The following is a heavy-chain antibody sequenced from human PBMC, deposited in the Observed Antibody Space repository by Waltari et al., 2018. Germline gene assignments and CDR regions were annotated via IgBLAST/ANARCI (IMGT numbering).Heavy chain of an antibody. Sequence: EVQLLESGGGLVRPGGSLRRSCAASGLTFSTYNLNWVRQPPGKGLELFSSISSDSNFMHYADSVKGRFTISRDNAKNSLYLQLNSLRAEDTAVYYCATGGWGFYLGYWGQGTLVTVSS. CDR3: ATGGWGFYLGY. CDR1: GLTFSTYN. D-gene: IGHD7-27*01. J-gene: IGHJ4*02. CDR2: ISSDSNFM. V-gene: IGHV3-21*02.